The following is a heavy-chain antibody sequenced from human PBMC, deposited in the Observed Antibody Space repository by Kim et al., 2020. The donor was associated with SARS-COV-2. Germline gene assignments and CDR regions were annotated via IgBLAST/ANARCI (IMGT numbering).Heavy chain of an antibody. CDR2: INTDGSST. V-gene: IGHV3-74*01. D-gene: IGHD3-10*01. Sequence: GGSLRLSCAASGFSFSSYWMHWVRQAPGKGLVWVSRINTDGSSTGYADSVKGRCTISKDNAKNTVYLQMSSLRADDTAVYYCARDSGRIVDYWGQGTLVT. CDR1: GFSFSSYW. J-gene: IGHJ4*02. CDR3: ARDSGRIVDY.